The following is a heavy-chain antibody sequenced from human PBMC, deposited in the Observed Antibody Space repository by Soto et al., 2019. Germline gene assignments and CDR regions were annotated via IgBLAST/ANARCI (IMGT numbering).Heavy chain of an antibody. V-gene: IGHV3-48*03. D-gene: IGHD3-22*01. CDR2: ISSSGSTI. Sequence: EVQLVESGGGLVQPGGSLRLSCAASGFSFSNSELSWVRQAPGKGLEWVSYISSSGSTIYYADSVRGRFTISRDNAKNSLYLQMSSLRAEDTAVYYCAKDYYHSSGYYHERRLDYWGRGTLVTVSS. CDR3: AKDYYHSSGYYHERRLDY. J-gene: IGHJ4*02. CDR1: GFSFSNSE.